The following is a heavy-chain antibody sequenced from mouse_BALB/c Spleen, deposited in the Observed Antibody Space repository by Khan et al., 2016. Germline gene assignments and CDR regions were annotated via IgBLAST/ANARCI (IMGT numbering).Heavy chain of an antibody. J-gene: IGHJ3*01. CDR2: INTYTGEP. CDR3: ARRHYGSRYDAWFAY. D-gene: IGHD1-1*01. Sequence: QIQLVQSGPELKKPGETVKISCKASGYTFTNYGMNWVKQAPGKGLKWMGWINTYTGEPTYADDFKGRFAFSLETSASTAYLQINNLKNEDTATYVCARRHYGSRYDAWFAYWGQGTLVTVSA. CDR1: GYTFTNYG. V-gene: IGHV9-3-1*01.